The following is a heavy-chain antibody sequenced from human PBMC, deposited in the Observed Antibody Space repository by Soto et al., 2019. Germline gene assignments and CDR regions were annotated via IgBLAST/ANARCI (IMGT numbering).Heavy chain of an antibody. CDR2: IYYSGST. J-gene: IGHJ4*02. CDR3: ARINYPRARPHSSGRISALFDY. D-gene: IGHD3-10*01. CDR1: GGSISSGGYY. V-gene: IGHV4-31*03. Sequence: SETLSLTCTVSGGSISSGGYYWSWIRQHPGKGLEWIGYIYYSGSTYYNPSLKSRVTISVDTSKNQFSLKLSSVTAADTAVYYCARINYPRARPHSSGRISALFDYWGQGTLVTVSS.